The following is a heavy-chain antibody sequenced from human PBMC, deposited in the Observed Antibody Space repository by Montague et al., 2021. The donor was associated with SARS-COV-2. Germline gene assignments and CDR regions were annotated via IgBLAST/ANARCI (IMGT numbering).Heavy chain of an antibody. CDR1: GGSFSGYY. CDR2: INHSGST. CDR3: ARAIGYYFDY. J-gene: IGHJ4*02. V-gene: IGHV4-34*01. D-gene: IGHD2-21*01. Sequence: SETLSLTCAVYGGSFSGYYWSWIRQPPGKGLEWIGEINHSGSTNYNPSLKSRVTISVDTSKNQFSLKLSSVTAADTAVYYCARAIGYYFDYWGQGTLVTVSS.